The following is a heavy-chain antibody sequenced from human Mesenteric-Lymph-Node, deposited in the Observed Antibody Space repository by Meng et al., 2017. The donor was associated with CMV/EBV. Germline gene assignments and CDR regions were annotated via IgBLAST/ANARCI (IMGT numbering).Heavy chain of an antibody. D-gene: IGHD1-14*01. CDR2: ISGYTGDT. CDR3: ARLTSDAFDI. CDR1: GYTFTSYG. Sequence: ASVKVSCKASGYTFTSYGISWVRQAPGQGLEWMGWISGYTGDTYYAQKLQGRVTMTTDTSTTTAYMELRSLRSDDTAVYYCARLTSDAFDIWGQGTMVTVSS. J-gene: IGHJ3*02. V-gene: IGHV1-18*01.